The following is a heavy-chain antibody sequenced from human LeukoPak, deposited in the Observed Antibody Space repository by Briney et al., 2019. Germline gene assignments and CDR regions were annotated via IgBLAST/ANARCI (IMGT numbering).Heavy chain of an antibody. D-gene: IGHD3-22*01. Sequence: GSLRLSCAASGFTFSNYWMHWVRQAPGKGLVWVARVNNVGTSRSYADFVKGRFIITRDNAKKTLDLQMNSLTVEDSAVYYCAKSDDSGPDYWGQGTLVTVSS. CDR3: AKSDDSGPDY. CDR1: GFTFSNYW. CDR2: VNNVGTSR. V-gene: IGHV3-74*01. J-gene: IGHJ4*02.